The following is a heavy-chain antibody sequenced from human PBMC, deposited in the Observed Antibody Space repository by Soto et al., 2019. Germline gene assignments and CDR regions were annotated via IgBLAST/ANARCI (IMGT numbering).Heavy chain of an antibody. Sequence: SETLSLTCAVYGGSFSGYYWSWIRQPPGKGLEWIGEINHSGSTNYNPSLKSRVTISVDTSKNQFSLKLSSVTAADTAVYYCVLGDSPTYWGQGTLVTVSS. CDR3: VLGDSPTY. CDR1: GGSFSGYY. CDR2: INHSGST. D-gene: IGHD3-22*01. V-gene: IGHV4-34*01. J-gene: IGHJ4*02.